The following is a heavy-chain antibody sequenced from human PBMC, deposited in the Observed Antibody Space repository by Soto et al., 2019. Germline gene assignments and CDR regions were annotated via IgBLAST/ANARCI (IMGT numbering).Heavy chain of an antibody. V-gene: IGHV1-18*01. J-gene: IGHJ5*01. D-gene: IGHD2-15*01. CDR2: ISAHNGNT. CDR1: CYTFTNYG. CDR3: ARVVVGSTANWFDR. Sequence: SVKLSSKASCYTFTNYGITWVRQAPGQGLEWMGWISAHNGNTNYAQKLQGRVTMTTDTSTSTVYMELRSLRSDDTAIYYCARVVVGSTANWFDRWGQGTLVIVSS.